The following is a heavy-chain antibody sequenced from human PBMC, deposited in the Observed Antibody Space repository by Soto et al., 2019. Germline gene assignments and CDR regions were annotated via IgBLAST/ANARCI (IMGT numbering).Heavy chain of an antibody. V-gene: IGHV6-1*01. CDR3: TFAPNWTYPLTRY. Sequence: SQTLSLTFAISGDSVSNNGATWNWIRQSPSRGLEWLGRAYYRSRWIYDYAMSVKSRISINPDTSKHQVSLQLNSVTPADTAVYYCTFAPNWTYPLTRYWGRGTLVTVSS. CDR2: AYYRSRWIY. J-gene: IGHJ4*02. CDR1: GDSVSNNGAT. D-gene: IGHD2-2*01.